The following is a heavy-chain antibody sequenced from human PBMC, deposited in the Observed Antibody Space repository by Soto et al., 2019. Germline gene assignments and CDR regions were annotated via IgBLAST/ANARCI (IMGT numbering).Heavy chain of an antibody. D-gene: IGHD3-10*01. CDR3: SIGDPPLWFGE. V-gene: IGHV3-11*05. CDR2: MSSSSSYT. Sequence: QVQLVESGGGLVKPGGSLRLSCAASGFTFSDYYMSWIRQAPGKGLEWVSYMSSSSSYTNYADSVKGRFTISRDNAKNSLYLQMNSLRAEDTAVYYCSIGDPPLWFGEGGQGTTVTVSS. CDR1: GFTFSDYY. J-gene: IGHJ6*02.